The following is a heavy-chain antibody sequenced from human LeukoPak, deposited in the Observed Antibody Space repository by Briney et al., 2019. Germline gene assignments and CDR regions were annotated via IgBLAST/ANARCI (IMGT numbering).Heavy chain of an antibody. CDR1: GGSISSYY. J-gene: IGHJ4*02. D-gene: IGHD2-2*01. V-gene: IGHV4-59*01. CDR3: ARGKPATDLDY. Sequence: PSETLSLTGTVSGGSISSYYWTWIRQPPGKGLEWIGYIYYTGSTNYNPSLKSRVTISVDTSKNQFSLKLSSVIAADTAVYYCARGKPATDLDYWGQGTLVTVSS. CDR2: IYYTGST.